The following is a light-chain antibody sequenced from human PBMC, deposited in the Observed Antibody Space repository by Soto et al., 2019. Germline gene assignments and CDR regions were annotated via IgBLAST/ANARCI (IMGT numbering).Light chain of an antibody. Sequence: EIELTQSPATQSLSAGERATLSCRASQSVSSYLAWYQQKPGKAPRLLIYDASNRDTGIPVRFSGSGSGSDFALTISILEPEDFAVYNCQQRGNWRPVYTFGQGTKLEIK. J-gene: IGKJ2*01. CDR1: QSVSSY. V-gene: IGKV3-11*01. CDR2: DAS. CDR3: QQRGNWRPVYT.